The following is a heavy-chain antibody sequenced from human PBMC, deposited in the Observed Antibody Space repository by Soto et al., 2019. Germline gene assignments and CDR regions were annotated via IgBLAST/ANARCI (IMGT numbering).Heavy chain of an antibody. CDR3: ARRNNWIPLSSYYLDY. CDR1: GFTFSDYY. Sequence: PGGSLRLSCAASGFTFSDYYMIWIRQAPGKGLEWVSYISSSSSYTNYADSVKGRFTISRDNAKNSLYLQMNSLGAEDTAVYYCARRNNWIPLSSYYLDYWGQGTLVTVSS. J-gene: IGHJ4*02. CDR2: ISSSSSYT. D-gene: IGHD1-20*01. V-gene: IGHV3-11*06.